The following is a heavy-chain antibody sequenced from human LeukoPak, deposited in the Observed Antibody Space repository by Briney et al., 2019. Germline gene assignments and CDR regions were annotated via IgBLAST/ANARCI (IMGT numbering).Heavy chain of an antibody. CDR2: IYHNGDT. CDR1: GGSIISGDYY. V-gene: IGHV4-30-4*08. CDR3: ARAGVVPAAISRAFDI. J-gene: IGHJ3*02. Sequence: SQTLSLTXIVSGGSIISGDYYWSWIRQPPGKGLEWIGYIYHNGDTYYNPSLKSRVSISVDTSKNQFSLKLSSVTAADTAVYYCARAGVVPAAISRAFDIWGQGSVVTVSS. D-gene: IGHD2-2*02.